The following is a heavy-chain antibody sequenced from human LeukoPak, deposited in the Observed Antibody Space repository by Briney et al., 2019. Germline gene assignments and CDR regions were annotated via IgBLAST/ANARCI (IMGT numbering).Heavy chain of an antibody. CDR1: GYSFVNYW. V-gene: IGHV5-51*01. Sequence: GESLKISCKGSGYSFVNYWIGWVRQMPGKGLEWMGILYPGDSETRYSPSFQGQVTISVDKSISTAFLRWSSLKASDTAIYYCTRATGDDGYFDYWGQGTLVTVSS. J-gene: IGHJ4*02. CDR3: TRATGDDGYFDY. CDR2: LYPGDSET.